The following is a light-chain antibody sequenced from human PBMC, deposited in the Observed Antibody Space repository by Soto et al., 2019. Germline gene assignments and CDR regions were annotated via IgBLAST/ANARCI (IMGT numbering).Light chain of an antibody. J-gene: IGKJ1*01. Sequence: EIVMTQSPATLSVSPGERATLSCRASQSVSSDLAWYHQKPGQAPRLLIYGASTRATGIPARFSGSGSGTEFTLTIKSLQSEDFAVYSCQQYNNWPRKFGQGTKVDIK. CDR2: GAS. CDR3: QQYNNWPRK. CDR1: QSVSSD. V-gene: IGKV3-15*01.